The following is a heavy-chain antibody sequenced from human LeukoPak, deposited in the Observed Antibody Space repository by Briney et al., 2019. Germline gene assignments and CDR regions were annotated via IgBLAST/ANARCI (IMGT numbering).Heavy chain of an antibody. CDR3: ARSLRYYDSSGYPTDY. CDR2: IIPIFGTA. D-gene: IGHD3-22*01. CDR1: GYTFTSYG. J-gene: IGHJ4*02. Sequence: GASVKVSCKASGYTFTSYGISWVRQAPGQGLEWMGGIIPIFGTANYAQKFQGRVTITADESTSTAYMELSSLRSEDTAVYYCARSLRYYDSSGYPTDYWGQGTLATVSS. V-gene: IGHV1-69*13.